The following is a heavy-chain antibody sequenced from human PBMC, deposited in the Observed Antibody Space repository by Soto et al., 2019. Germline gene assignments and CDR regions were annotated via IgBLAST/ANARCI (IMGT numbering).Heavy chain of an antibody. CDR2: IFPRDFDT. V-gene: IGHV5-51*01. Sequence: GESLKISCQGSGYTFSSYWIAWVRQMPGKGLEWMGIIFPRDFDTRYSPSFQGHVTISVDKSIDTAYLQWSSLRASDTAMYYCTRDASRDSSARGWFDPWGPGTLVTVS. J-gene: IGHJ5*02. CDR3: TRDASRDSSARGWFDP. CDR1: GYTFSSYW. D-gene: IGHD6-13*01.